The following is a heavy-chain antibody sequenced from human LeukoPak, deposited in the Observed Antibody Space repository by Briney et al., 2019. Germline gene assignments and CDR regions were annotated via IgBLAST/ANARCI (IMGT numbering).Heavy chain of an antibody. Sequence: GGSLRLSCAASGFIFSSYWMSWVRQAPGKGLEWVANIKQDGSEKYYVDSVKGRFTISRDNAKNSLYLQMNSLRAEDTAVYYCARDEYPYYGSGSWGQGTLVTVSS. D-gene: IGHD3-10*01. J-gene: IGHJ4*02. CDR2: IKQDGSEK. CDR3: ARDEYPYYGSGS. V-gene: IGHV3-7*03. CDR1: GFIFSSYW.